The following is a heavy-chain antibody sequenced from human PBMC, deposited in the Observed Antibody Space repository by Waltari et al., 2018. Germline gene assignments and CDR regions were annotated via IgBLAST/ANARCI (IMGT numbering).Heavy chain of an antibody. CDR2: VSYDGSET. Sequence: QVQLVESGGTVVRPGKSLRLSCLGSGFIFGSNGLHWVRQAPGKGLGWVAGVSYDGSETYYGDSVKGRFTISRDNSNNTLHLQMTSLRDEDTAIFYCARGPVDGTKRGAFDIWGQGTMVTVSS. D-gene: IGHD1-1*01. CDR1: GFIFGSNG. V-gene: IGHV3-30*03. CDR3: ARGPVDGTKRGAFDI. J-gene: IGHJ3*02.